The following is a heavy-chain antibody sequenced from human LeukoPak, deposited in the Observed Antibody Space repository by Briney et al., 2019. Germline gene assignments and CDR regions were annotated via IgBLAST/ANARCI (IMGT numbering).Heavy chain of an antibody. CDR3: ARDVGAAAPDAFDI. J-gene: IGHJ3*02. D-gene: IGHD1-26*01. CDR2: ISTSGNYI. V-gene: IGHV3-21*01. Sequence: PGGSLRLSCAASGFTFSTYNMNWVRQAPGKGPEWVSSISTSGNYIYYADSVKGRFTISRDNAKNSLYLQMNSLRVEDTDVYYCARDVGAAAPDAFDIWGQGTMVTVSS. CDR1: GFTFSTYN.